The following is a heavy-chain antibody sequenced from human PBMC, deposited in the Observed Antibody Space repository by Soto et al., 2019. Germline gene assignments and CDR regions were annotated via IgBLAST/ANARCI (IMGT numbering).Heavy chain of an antibody. CDR3: ARVEERWIHSDY. J-gene: IGHJ4*02. Sequence: ASVKVSCKASGYTFTSYDINWVRQATGQGLEWMGWMNPNSGNTGYAQKFQGRVTMTRNTSISTAYMELSSLRSEDTDVYYCARVEERWIHSDYWGQGTLVTVSS. CDR1: GYTFTSYD. V-gene: IGHV1-8*01. CDR2: MNPNSGNT. D-gene: IGHD5-18*01.